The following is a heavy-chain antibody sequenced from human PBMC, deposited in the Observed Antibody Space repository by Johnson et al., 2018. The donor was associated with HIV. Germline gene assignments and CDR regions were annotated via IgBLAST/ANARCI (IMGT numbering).Heavy chain of an antibody. D-gene: IGHD3-22*01. J-gene: IGHJ3*02. CDR2: ISYDGSNK. CDR3: ARVPTSSGYHEAVDI. Sequence: QVQLVESGGGLVQPGGSLRLSCAASGFTFSSYAMHWVRQAPGKGLEWVAVISYDGSNKYYADSVKGRFTISRDNSKNTLYLQMNSLRAEDTAVYYCARVPTSSGYHEAVDIWGQGTMVTVSS. V-gene: IGHV3-30-3*01. CDR1: GFTFSSYA.